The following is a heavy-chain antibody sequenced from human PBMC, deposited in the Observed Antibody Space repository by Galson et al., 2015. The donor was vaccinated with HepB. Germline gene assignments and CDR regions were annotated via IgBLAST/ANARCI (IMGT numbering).Heavy chain of an antibody. V-gene: IGHV5-51*01. D-gene: IGHD6-19*01. CDR3: ARQGDMIAVAGIGEACDY. Sequence: QSGAEVKKPGESLKISCKGSGYSFTSYWIGWVRQMPGKGLEWMGIIYPGDSDTRYSPSFQGQVTISADKSISTAYLQWSSLKASDTAMYYCARQGDMIAVAGIGEACDYWGQGTLVTVSS. CDR1: GYSFTSYW. CDR2: IYPGDSDT. J-gene: IGHJ4*02.